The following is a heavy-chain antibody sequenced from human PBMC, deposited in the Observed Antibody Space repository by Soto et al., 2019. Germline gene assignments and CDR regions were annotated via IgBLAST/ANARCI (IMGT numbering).Heavy chain of an antibody. CDR1: GFTFSSYS. V-gene: IGHV3-21*01. D-gene: IGHD2-2*02. CDR3: ARASTEDIVVVPAAIVYYYYGMDV. J-gene: IGHJ6*02. CDR2: ISSSSSYI. Sequence: GSLRLSCAASGFTFSSYSMNWVRQAPGKGLEWVSSISSSSSYIYYADSVKGRFTISRDNAKNSLYLQMNSLRAEDTAVYYCARASTEDIVVVPAAIVYYYYGMDVWGQGTTVTVSS.